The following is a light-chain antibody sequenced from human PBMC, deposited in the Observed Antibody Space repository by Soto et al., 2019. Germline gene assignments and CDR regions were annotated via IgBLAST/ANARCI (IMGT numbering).Light chain of an antibody. CDR2: EVT. V-gene: IGLV2-14*01. CDR1: SSDVGGYNY. J-gene: IGLJ1*01. Sequence: QSALTQPASVSGSPGQSITISYTGTSSDVGGYNYVSWYQHHPGKAPKLIIYEVTNRPSGVSNRFSGSKSGDTASLTISGLQAEDEADYYCSSYTSSNTFVFGTGTKLTVL. CDR3: SSYTSSNTFV.